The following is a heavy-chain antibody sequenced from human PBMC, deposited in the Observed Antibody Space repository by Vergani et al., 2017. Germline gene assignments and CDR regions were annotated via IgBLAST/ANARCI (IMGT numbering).Heavy chain of an antibody. V-gene: IGHV3-23*01. CDR3: ARLSYDTTPYLQGGYDC. J-gene: IGHJ4*02. CDR2: MSARYPRT. Sequence: EVQLLQSGGGVIQPGGSVRLSCAASGFTFSACPMTWVRQAPGKGLEWVSAMSARYPRTYYADSVKGRFTIARDNSKNMLYQQMNTLRAEDTSVYYCARLSYDTTPYLQGGYDCWGQGTLVSVSS. CDR1: GFTFSACP. D-gene: IGHD3-22*01.